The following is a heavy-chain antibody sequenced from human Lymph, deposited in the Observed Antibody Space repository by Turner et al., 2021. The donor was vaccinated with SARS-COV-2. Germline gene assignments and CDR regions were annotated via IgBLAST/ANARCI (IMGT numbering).Heavy chain of an antibody. V-gene: IGHV4-39*01. D-gene: IGHD2-21*02. CDR3: ARQRLTRYGMDV. J-gene: IGHJ6*02. Sequence: QLQLQESGPGLVKPSETLSLTCTVSGGTISCSSYYWGWIRQPPGKGLEWIGSIYYSGNTYYNPSLKSRVTISVDTSKNQFSLELSSVTAAGTAVYYCARQRLTRYGMDVWGQGTTVTVSS. CDR2: IYYSGNT. CDR1: GGTISCSSYY.